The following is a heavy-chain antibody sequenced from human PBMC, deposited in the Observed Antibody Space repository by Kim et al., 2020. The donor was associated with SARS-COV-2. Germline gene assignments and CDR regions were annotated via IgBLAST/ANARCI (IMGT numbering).Heavy chain of an antibody. Sequence: SETLSLTCAVYGGSFSGYYWSWIRQPPGKGLEWIGEINHSGSTNYNPSLKSRVTISVDTSKNQFSLKLSSVTAADTAVYYCARGWGLLFYYYGMDVWGQGTTVTVSS. CDR3: ARGWGLLFYYYGMDV. V-gene: IGHV4-34*01. D-gene: IGHD5-18*01. CDR1: GGSFSGYY. J-gene: IGHJ6*02. CDR2: INHSGST.